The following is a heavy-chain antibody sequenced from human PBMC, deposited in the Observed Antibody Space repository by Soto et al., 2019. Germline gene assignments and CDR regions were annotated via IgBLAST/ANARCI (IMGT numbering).Heavy chain of an antibody. J-gene: IGHJ6*02. Sequence: EVQLVESGGGLVQPGGSVRLSCAASKFTITSYWMHWFRQAPGKGLVWVSRINSAGRSISYADAVKGRFTISRDNAKNRLDLQMNRLRVEDTAVYYCERAVSHGYVLRGMDVWGQGTTVTVFS. CDR2: INSAGRSI. V-gene: IGHV3-74*01. D-gene: IGHD5-18*01. CDR1: KFTITSYW. CDR3: ERAVSHGYVLRGMDV.